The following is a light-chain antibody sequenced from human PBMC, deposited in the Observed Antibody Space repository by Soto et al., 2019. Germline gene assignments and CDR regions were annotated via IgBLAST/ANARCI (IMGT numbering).Light chain of an antibody. CDR1: QTISSW. CDR2: KAS. Sequence: DIQMTHSPSTLSGSVGDGVTITCRASQTISSWLAWCQQKPGKAPKLLIYKASTLKSGVPSGFSGSGSGTEFTLTISSLQPDDFATYYCQHYNSYSEAFGQGTKVDIK. J-gene: IGKJ1*01. V-gene: IGKV1-5*03. CDR3: QHYNSYSEA.